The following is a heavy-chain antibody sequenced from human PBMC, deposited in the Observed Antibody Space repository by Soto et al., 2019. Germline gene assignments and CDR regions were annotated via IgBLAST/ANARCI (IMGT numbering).Heavy chain of an antibody. D-gene: IGHD1-7*01. V-gene: IGHV3-23*01. CDR2: SSATGAGT. J-gene: IGHJ4*02. CDR3: AKDRRAGGNYGFYSDF. CDR1: GFTFSSYG. Sequence: GGSLRLSCAASGFTFSSYGMTWVRQAPGKGLEWVSFSSATGAGTYYADSVKGRFTISRDNSKNTLYLQMTSLRADDTAVYYCAKDRRAGGNYGFYSDFWGQGALVTVS.